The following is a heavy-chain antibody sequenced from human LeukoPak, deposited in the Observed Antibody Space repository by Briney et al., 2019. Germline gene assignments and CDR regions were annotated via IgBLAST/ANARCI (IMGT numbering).Heavy chain of an antibody. CDR3: ARVNRGIQLWFDFDY. Sequence: PSETLSLTRTVSGGSISSYYWSWIRQPPGKGLEWIGYIYYSGSTNYNPSLKSRVTISVDTSKNQFSLKLSSVTAADTAVYYCARVNRGIQLWFDFDYWGQGTLVTVSS. D-gene: IGHD5-18*01. J-gene: IGHJ4*02. CDR2: IYYSGST. V-gene: IGHV4-59*01. CDR1: GGSISSYY.